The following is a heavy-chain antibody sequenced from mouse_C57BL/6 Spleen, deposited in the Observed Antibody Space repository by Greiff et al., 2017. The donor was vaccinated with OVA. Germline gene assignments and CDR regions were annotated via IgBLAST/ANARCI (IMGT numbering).Heavy chain of an antibody. D-gene: IGHD1-1*01. CDR3: ARLTTVVAPYAMDY. CDR2: IYPGGGYT. V-gene: IGHV1-63*01. J-gene: IGHJ4*01. Sequence: QVQLQQSGAELVRPGTSVKMSCKASGYTFTNYWIGWAKQRPGHGLEWIGDIYPGGGYTNYNEKFKGKATLTADKSSSTAYMQFSSLTSEDSAIYYCARLTTVVAPYAMDYWGQGTSVTVSS. CDR1: GYTFTNYW.